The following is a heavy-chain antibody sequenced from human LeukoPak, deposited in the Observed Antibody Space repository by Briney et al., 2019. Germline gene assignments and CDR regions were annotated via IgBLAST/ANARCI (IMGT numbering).Heavy chain of an antibody. Sequence: ASVKVSCKASGYTFTSYGISWMRQAPGQGLEWMGWMSAYNGNTNYAQKLQGRVTMTTDTSTSTAYMELRSLRSDDTAVYYCARDSDYYGSGSYFLRSPVDYWGQGTLVTVSS. CDR2: MSAYNGNT. V-gene: IGHV1-18*01. D-gene: IGHD3-10*01. J-gene: IGHJ4*02. CDR3: ARDSDYYGSGSYFLRSPVDY. CDR1: GYTFTSYG.